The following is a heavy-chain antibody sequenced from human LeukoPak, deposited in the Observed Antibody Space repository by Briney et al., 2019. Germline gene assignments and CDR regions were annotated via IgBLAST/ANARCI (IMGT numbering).Heavy chain of an antibody. D-gene: IGHD3-3*01. Sequence: PGGSLRLSCAASGFTFSSYAMHWVRQAPGKGLEWVAVISYDGSNKYYADSVKGRFTISRDNSKNTLCLQMNSLRAEDTAVYYCARGIGESAHYDFWSGYYSPFDYWGQGTLVTVSS. CDR1: GFTFSSYA. V-gene: IGHV3-30-3*01. CDR2: ISYDGSNK. CDR3: ARGIGESAHYDFWSGYYSPFDY. J-gene: IGHJ4*02.